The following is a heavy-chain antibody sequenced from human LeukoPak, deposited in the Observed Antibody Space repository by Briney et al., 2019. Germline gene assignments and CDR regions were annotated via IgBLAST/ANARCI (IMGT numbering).Heavy chain of an antibody. CDR3: ARDDDAFDI. CDR2: ISDTGGST. CDR1: GFTFSTYA. J-gene: IGHJ3*02. V-gene: IGHV3-23*01. Sequence: GGSLRLSCAASGFTFSTYAMNWVRQAPGKGLEWVSAISDTGGSTYYADSVKGRFTISRDNSKNTLYPQMNSLRAEDTAVYYCARDDDAFDIWGQGTMVTVSS.